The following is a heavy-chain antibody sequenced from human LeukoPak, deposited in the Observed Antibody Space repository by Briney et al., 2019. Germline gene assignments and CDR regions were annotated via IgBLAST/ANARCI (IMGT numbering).Heavy chain of an antibody. CDR1: GGSFSSYT. CDR2: IIPILGIA. J-gene: IGHJ4*02. CDR3: ASGNVVVVAATLDY. D-gene: IGHD2-15*01. Sequence: SVKVSCKASGGSFSSYTISWVRQAPGQGLEWMGRIIPILGIANYAQKFQGRVTITADKSTSTAYMELSSLRSEDTAVYYCASGNVVVVAATLDYWGQGTLVTVSS. V-gene: IGHV1-69*02.